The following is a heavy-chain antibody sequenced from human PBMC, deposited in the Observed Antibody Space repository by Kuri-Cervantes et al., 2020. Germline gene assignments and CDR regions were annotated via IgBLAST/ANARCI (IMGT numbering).Heavy chain of an antibody. D-gene: IGHD7-27*01. CDR3: ARVPHQGNWDPPYYFDS. CDR2: INPNSGGT. J-gene: IGHJ4*02. CDR1: GGTFSSYA. Sequence: ASVKVSCKASGGTFSSYAISWVRQAPGQGLEWMGWINPNSGGTNYAQKFQGRVTMTRDTSISTAYMELSRLRSDDTAVYYCARVPHQGNWDPPYYFDSWGQGVLVTVSS. V-gene: IGHV1-2*02.